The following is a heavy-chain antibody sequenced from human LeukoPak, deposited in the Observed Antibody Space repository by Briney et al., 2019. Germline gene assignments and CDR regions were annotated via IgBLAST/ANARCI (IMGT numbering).Heavy chain of an antibody. D-gene: IGHD3-22*01. J-gene: IGHJ4*02. CDR3: ARQGRGYYYDILDY. CDR1: GGSISSSSYY. V-gene: IGHV4-39*01. CDR2: IYYSGST. Sequence: SETLSLTCTVSGGSISSSSYYWGWIRQPPGKGLEWIGSIYYSGSTYYNPSLKSRVTISVDTSKNQFSLELSSVTAADTAVYYCARQGRGYYYDILDYWGQGTLVTVSS.